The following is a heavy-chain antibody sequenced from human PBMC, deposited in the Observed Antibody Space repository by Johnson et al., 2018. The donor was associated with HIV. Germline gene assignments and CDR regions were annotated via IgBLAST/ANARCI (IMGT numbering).Heavy chain of an antibody. D-gene: IGHD3-10*01. CDR3: AKSTQASSFRESGPYGAFAI. J-gene: IGHJ3*02. CDR1: GFTFSSYA. V-gene: IGHV3-30*04. CDR2: ISYDGSNK. Sequence: QVQLVESGGGVVQPGRSLRLSCAASGFTFSSYAMHWVRQAPGKGLEWVAVISYDGSNKYYADSVKGRFTISRDNSKNTLYLQMNSLRAEDTAVYYCAKSTQASSFRESGPYGAFAIWGQGTMVTVSS.